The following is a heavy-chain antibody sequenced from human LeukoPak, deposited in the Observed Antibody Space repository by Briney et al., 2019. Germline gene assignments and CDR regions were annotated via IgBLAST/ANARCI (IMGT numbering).Heavy chain of an antibody. CDR2: IIPIFGTA. J-gene: IGHJ4*02. Sequence: SVKVSCKASGGTFSSYAISWVRQAPGQGLEWMGGIIPIFGTANYAQKFQGRVTITADESTSTAYMELSSLRSEDTAVYYCARDRNHNCGGDCYTFDYWGQGTLVTVSS. CDR3: ARDRNHNCGGDCYTFDY. CDR1: GGTFSSYA. V-gene: IGHV1-69*01. D-gene: IGHD2-21*01.